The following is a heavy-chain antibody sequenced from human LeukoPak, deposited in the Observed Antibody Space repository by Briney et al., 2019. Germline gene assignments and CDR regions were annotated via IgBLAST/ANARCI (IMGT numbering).Heavy chain of an antibody. CDR3: ARGSLVSSSWFFDY. CDR2: IIPIFGTA. J-gene: IGHJ4*02. V-gene: IGHV1-69*05. CDR1: RGTFSSYA. Sequence: SVKVSCKASRGTFSSYAISWVRQAPGQGLEWMGRIIPIFGTANYAQKFQGRVTITTDESTSTAYMELSSLRSEDTAVYYCARGSLVSSSWFFDYWGQGTLVTVSS. D-gene: IGHD6-13*01.